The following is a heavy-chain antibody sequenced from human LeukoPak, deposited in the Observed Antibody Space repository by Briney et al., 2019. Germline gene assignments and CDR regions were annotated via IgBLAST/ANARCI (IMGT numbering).Heavy chain of an antibody. J-gene: IGHJ4*02. Sequence: SVKVSCKASGGTFSSYTISWVRQAPGQGLEWMGRIIPILGIANYAKKFQGRVTITADKSTSTAYMELSSLRSEDTAVYYCARLGDSGGGDYWGQGTLVTVSS. D-gene: IGHD1-26*01. V-gene: IGHV1-69*02. CDR2: IIPILGIA. CDR1: GGTFSSYT. CDR3: ARLGDSGGGDY.